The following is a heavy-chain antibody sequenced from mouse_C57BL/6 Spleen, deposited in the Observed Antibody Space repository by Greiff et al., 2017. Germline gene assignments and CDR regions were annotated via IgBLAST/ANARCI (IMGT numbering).Heavy chain of an antibody. CDR1: GYTFTSYW. CDR2: IDPNSGGT. J-gene: IGHJ2*01. Sequence: QVQLQQSGAELVKPGASVKLSCKASGYTFTSYWMHWVKQRPGRGLEWIGRIDPNSGGTKYNEKFKSKATLTVDKPSSTAYMQLSSLTSEDSAVYYFARSGTTVVESEYYVGYWGQGTTLTVSS. V-gene: IGHV1-72*01. D-gene: IGHD1-1*01. CDR3: ARSGTTVVESEYYVGY.